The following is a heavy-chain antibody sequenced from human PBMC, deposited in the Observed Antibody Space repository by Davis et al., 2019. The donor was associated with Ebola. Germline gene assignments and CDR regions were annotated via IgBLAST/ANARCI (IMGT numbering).Heavy chain of an antibody. V-gene: IGHV4-59*08. CDR1: GGSISSYY. CDR2: IYYSGST. D-gene: IGHD4-17*01. CDR3: TTYYGDNEDV. J-gene: IGHJ6*02. Sequence: SETLSLTCTVSGGSISSYYWSWIRQPPGKGLEWIGYIYYSGSTNYNPSLKSRVTISVDTSKNQFSLKLSSVTAADTAVYYCTTYYGDNEDVWGQGTTVTVSS.